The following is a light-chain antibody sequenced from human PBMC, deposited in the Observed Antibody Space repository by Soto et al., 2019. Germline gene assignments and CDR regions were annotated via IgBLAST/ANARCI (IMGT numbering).Light chain of an antibody. CDR3: SSYTSSSTLV. V-gene: IGLV2-14*01. Sequence: QSALTQPASVSGSPGQSITISCTGTSRDVGGYNYVSWYQHHPGKAPKLIIYEVSNRPSGVSNRFSGSKSGNTASLTISGLQAEDEADYYCSSYTSSSTLVFGGGTKLTVL. CDR1: SRDVGGYNY. J-gene: IGLJ2*01. CDR2: EVS.